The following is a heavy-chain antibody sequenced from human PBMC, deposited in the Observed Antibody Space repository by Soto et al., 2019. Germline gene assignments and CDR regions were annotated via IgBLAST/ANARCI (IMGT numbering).Heavy chain of an antibody. Sequence: GGSLRLSCTASGFTFGDYAMSWVRQAPGKGLEWVGFIRSKACGGTTEYAASVKGRFTISRDDSKSIAYLQMNSLKTEDTAVYYCTGSTQVGGPDYWGQGTLVTVSS. D-gene: IGHD1-26*01. J-gene: IGHJ4*02. CDR1: GFTFGDYA. CDR3: TGSTQVGGPDY. V-gene: IGHV3-49*04. CDR2: IRSKACGGTT.